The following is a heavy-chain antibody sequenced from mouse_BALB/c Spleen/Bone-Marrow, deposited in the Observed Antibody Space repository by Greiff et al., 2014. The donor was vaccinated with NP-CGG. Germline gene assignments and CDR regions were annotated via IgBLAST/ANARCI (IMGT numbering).Heavy chain of an antibody. D-gene: IGHD1-1*01. CDR1: GFNIKDTY. Sequence: EVKLLESGAELVKPGASVKLPCTASGFNIKDTYMHWVKQRPEQGLGWIGRIDPANGNTKYDPKFQGKATITADTSSNTAYLQLSSLTSEDTAVYCCAMYYYGSSLFAYWGQGTLVTVSA. CDR2: IDPANGNT. CDR3: AMYYYGSSLFAY. J-gene: IGHJ3*01. V-gene: IGHV14-3*02.